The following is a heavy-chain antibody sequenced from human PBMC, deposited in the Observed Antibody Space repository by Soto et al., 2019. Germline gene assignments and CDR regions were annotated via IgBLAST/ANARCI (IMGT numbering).Heavy chain of an antibody. CDR1: GFTFSSYG. J-gene: IGHJ5*02. D-gene: IGHD5-12*01. CDR2: IWYDGSNK. Sequence: GGSLRLSCAASGFTFSSYGMHWVRQAPGKGLEWVAVIWYDGSNKYYADSVKGRFTISRDNSKNTLYLQMNSLRAEDTAVYYCAKRSGYSGYDFFDPWGQGTLVTVPQ. V-gene: IGHV3-33*06. CDR3: AKRSGYSGYDFFDP.